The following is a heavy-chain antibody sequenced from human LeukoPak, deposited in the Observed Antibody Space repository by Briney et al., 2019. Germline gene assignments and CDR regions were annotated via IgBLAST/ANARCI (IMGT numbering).Heavy chain of an antibody. J-gene: IGHJ4*02. CDR1: GFTLSSYW. CDR2: IKSDGSST. V-gene: IGHV3-74*01. D-gene: IGHD2-21*02. CDR3: ATETDDY. Sequence: PGGSLRLSCAASGFTLSSYWMHSVRQAPGKGLVWVSRIKSDGSSTSYADSVKGRFTISRDNSKNTLYLQMNSLRAEDTAVYYCATETDDYWGQGTLVTVSS.